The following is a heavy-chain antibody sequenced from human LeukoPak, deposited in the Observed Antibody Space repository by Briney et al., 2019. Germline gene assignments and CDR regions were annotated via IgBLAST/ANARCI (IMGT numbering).Heavy chain of an antibody. J-gene: IGHJ3*02. CDR2: IDHGGSS. V-gene: IGHV4-38-2*02. D-gene: IGHD3-3*01. CDR1: GYSISSGYY. Sequence: SETLSLTCTVSGYSISSGYYWGWIRQPPGKGLEWIGNIDHGGSSIYNSSLRSRVTISRDTSKNQFSLKLSSVTAADTAVYYCARGRVADAFDIWGQGTMVTVSS. CDR3: ARGRVADAFDI.